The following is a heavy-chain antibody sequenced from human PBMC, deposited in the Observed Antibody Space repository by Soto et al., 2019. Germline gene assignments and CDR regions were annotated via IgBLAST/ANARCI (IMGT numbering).Heavy chain of an antibody. CDR3: AKDTIAVAPTFDY. J-gene: IGHJ4*02. CDR1: EFTFSNYA. Sequence: GGSLRLSCAASEFTFSNYAMHWVRQAPGKGLEWVAVISYDGSNKYYADSVKGRFTISRDNSKNTLYLQMNSLRAEDTAVYYCAKDTIAVAPTFDYWGQGTLVTVSS. V-gene: IGHV3-30*18. CDR2: ISYDGSNK. D-gene: IGHD6-19*01.